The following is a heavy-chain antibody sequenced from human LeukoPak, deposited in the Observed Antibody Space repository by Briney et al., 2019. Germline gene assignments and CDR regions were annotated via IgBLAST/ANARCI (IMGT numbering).Heavy chain of an antibody. J-gene: IGHJ4*02. V-gene: IGHV1-69*01. CDR1: GGPFSSYA. CDR2: IIPIFGTA. CDR3: ASVGRNPDIVVVPAAYYFDY. Sequence: SVKVSFKASGGPFSSYAISWVRQAPGQGLEWMGGIIPIFGTANYAQKFQGRVTITADESTSTAYMELSSLRSEDTAVYYSASVGRNPDIVVVPAAYYFDYWGQGTLVTVSS. D-gene: IGHD2-2*01.